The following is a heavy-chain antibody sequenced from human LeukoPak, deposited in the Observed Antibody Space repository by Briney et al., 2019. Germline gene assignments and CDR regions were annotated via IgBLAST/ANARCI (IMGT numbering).Heavy chain of an antibody. CDR1: GGSFSGYY. D-gene: IGHD5-24*01. Sequence: SETLSLTCAVYGGSFSGYYWSWIRQPPGKGLEWIGYIYYSGSTNYNPSLKSRVTISVDTSKNQFSLKLSSVTAADTAVYYCARLRWLQSRRWFDPWGQGTLVTVSS. CDR3: ARLRWLQSRRWFDP. CDR2: IYYSGST. V-gene: IGHV4-59*08. J-gene: IGHJ5*02.